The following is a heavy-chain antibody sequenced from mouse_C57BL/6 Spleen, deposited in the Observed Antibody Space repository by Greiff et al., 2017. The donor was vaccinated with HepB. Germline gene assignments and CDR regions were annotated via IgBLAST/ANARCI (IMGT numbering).Heavy chain of an antibody. D-gene: IGHD2-13*01. V-gene: IGHV14-2*01. J-gene: IGHJ2*01. CDR1: GFTFNDYC. CDR3: ARGESLYYFDY. CDR2: IDPADGET. Sequence: VQLQQSGAELVKPGASVKLSCTASGFTFNDYCMHWVKQRTEQGLEWIGRIDPADGETNYAPKFKGKATITADTSSSTAYLQLSSLTSEDTAVYYCARGESLYYFDYWGQGTTLTVSS.